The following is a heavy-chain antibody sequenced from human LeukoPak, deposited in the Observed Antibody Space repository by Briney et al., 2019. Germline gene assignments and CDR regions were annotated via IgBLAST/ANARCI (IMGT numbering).Heavy chain of an antibody. CDR1: GGSISSGGYY. J-gene: IGHJ6*03. CDR3: ARVGSRDGYNPYYYYYYMDV. Sequence: SQTLSLTCTVSGGSISSGGYYWSWIRQPPGKGLEWIGYIYHSGSTYYNPSLKSRVTISVDRSKNQFSLKLSSVTAADTAVYYCARVGSRDGYNPYYYYYYMDVWGKGTTVTVSS. CDR2: IYHSGST. V-gene: IGHV4-30-2*01. D-gene: IGHD5-24*01.